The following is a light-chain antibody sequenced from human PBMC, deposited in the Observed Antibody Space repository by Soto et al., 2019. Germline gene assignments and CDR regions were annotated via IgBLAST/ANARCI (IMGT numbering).Light chain of an antibody. CDR3: QQYGSSGT. Sequence: EMVLTQCAGTLSLSPGERSTLSCMASQSVSSTFVAWYQQKPGQAPRLLIFGVSNRATGIPDRFSGSGSGTDFTLTISRLETEDFAVYYCQQYGSSGTFGQGTKVDIK. CDR1: QSVSSTF. CDR2: GVS. J-gene: IGKJ1*01. V-gene: IGKV3-20*01.